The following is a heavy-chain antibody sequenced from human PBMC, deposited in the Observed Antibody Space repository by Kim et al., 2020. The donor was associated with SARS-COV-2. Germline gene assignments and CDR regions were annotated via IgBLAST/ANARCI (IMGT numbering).Heavy chain of an antibody. J-gene: IGHJ6*02. Sequence: GGSLRLSCTTSGFTFKNFGMHWVRQAPGKGLEWVAAIWFDESNAFYEDSVKGRFTISRDNSKNILYLHMNSLRAEDTAVYYCAKAGSVGTYYYYGLDVWGQGTTVTVSS. CDR3: AKAGSVGTYYYYGLDV. CDR2: IWFDESNA. V-gene: IGHV3-33*06. CDR1: GFTFKNFG. D-gene: IGHD7-27*01.